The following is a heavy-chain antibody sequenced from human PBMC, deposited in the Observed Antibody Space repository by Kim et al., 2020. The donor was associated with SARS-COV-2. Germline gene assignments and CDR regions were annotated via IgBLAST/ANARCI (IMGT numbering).Heavy chain of an antibody. Sequence: ASVKVSCKVSGYTLTELSMHWVRQAPGQGFEWMGGIDPEDGETIYAQKFQGRVTMTEDTSIDTAYMELSSLRSEDTAVYYCATQTTVVTHFDNWGQGTRVTISA. CDR2: IDPEDGET. J-gene: IGHJ4*02. CDR1: GYTLTELS. D-gene: IGHD4-17*01. CDR3: ATQTTVVTHFDN. V-gene: IGHV1-24*01.